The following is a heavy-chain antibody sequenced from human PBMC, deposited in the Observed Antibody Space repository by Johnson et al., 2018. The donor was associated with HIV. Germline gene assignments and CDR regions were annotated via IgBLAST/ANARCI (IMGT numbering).Heavy chain of an antibody. CDR3: ASQIYDYDSGGYSGVFDI. Sequence: VQLVASGGGLIQPGGSLRLSCAASGFTVSTYYMTWVRQASGKGLALVSLLYSSGKTYYADSVKGRFTISRDYSKNRLYLQMNSLKAEDTAVYYCASQIYDYDSGGYSGVFDIWGQGTMVTVSS. V-gene: IGHV3-53*01. CDR1: GFTVSTYY. J-gene: IGHJ3*02. D-gene: IGHD3-22*01. CDR2: LYSSGKT.